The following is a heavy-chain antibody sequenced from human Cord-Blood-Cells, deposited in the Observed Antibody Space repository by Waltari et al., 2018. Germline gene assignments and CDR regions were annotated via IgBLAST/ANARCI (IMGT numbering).Heavy chain of an antibody. J-gene: IGHJ3*02. CDR3: ARGAHALPGDLEALEI. CDR1: GYTFTGYY. CDR2: MNPNSGGT. Sequence: QVQLVQSGAAVKKPGASVQVSCKASGYTFTGYYMHWVRQAPGQGLEWMGRMNPNSGGTNYAQKFQGRVTMTRDTSISTAYMELSRLRSDDTAVDYGARGAHALPGDLEALEIWGQGTMVTVSS. V-gene: IGHV1-2*06. D-gene: IGHD2-2*01.